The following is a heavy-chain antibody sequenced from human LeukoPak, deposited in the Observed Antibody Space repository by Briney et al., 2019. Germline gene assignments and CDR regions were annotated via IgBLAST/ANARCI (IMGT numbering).Heavy chain of an antibody. CDR1: GFTFSSYA. J-gene: IGHJ4*02. D-gene: IGHD2-2*01. Sequence: QPGGSLRLSCAASGFTFSSYAMSWVRQAPGKVLEWVSAISGSGGSTYYADSVKGRFTISRDNSKNTLYLQMNSLRAEDTAVYYCAKVEDIVVVPAAMFNYWGQGTLVTVSS. CDR3: AKVEDIVVVPAAMFNY. CDR2: ISGSGGST. V-gene: IGHV3-23*01.